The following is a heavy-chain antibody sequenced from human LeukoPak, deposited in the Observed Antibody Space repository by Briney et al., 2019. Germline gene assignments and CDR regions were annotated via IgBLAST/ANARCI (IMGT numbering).Heavy chain of an antibody. Sequence: ASVKVSCKASGGTFSSYAISCVRQAPRQGLEWMGRIIPILGIANYAQKFQGRVTITADKSTSTAYMELSSLTSEDTAVYYCARTKSTVVTQPGDYWGQGTLVTVSS. CDR3: ARTKSTVVTQPGDY. D-gene: IGHD4-17*01. CDR2: IIPILGIA. V-gene: IGHV1-69*04. J-gene: IGHJ4*02. CDR1: GGTFSSYA.